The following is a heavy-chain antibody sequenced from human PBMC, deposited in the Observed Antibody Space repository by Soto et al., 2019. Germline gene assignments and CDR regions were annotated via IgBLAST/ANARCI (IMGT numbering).Heavy chain of an antibody. CDR2: ISAYNGNT. Sequence: ASVKVSCKASGYTFTSYGISWVRQAPGQGLEWMGWISAYNGNTNYAQKLQGRVTMTTDTSTSTAYMELRSLRSDDTAVYYCAISFTHRLWFGELSPHPFDYWGQGTLVTVSS. CDR3: AISFTHRLWFGELSPHPFDY. D-gene: IGHD3-10*01. J-gene: IGHJ4*02. V-gene: IGHV1-18*01. CDR1: GYTFTSYG.